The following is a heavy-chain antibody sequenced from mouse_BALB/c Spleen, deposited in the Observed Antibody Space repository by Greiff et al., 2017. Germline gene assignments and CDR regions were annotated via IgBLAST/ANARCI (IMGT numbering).Heavy chain of an antibody. CDR3: ARGEGYYYGSSSVCAMDY. CDR2: ISSGSSTI. V-gene: IGHV5-17*02. CDR1: GFTFSSFG. J-gene: IGHJ4*01. Sequence: EVKLVESGGGLVQPGGSRKLSCAASGFTFSSFGMHWVRQAPETGLEWVAYISSGSSTIYYADTVKGRFTISRDNPKNPLFLQMTSLRSEDTAMYYCARGEGYYYGSSSVCAMDYWGQGTSVTVSS. D-gene: IGHD1-1*01.